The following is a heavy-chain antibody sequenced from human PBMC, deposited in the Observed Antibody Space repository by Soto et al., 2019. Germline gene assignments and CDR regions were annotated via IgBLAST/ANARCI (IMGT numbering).Heavy chain of an antibody. CDR1: GFTVSNNY. CDR3: ARSAILWIGGTKSFGMDV. Sequence: EVQLVESGGGLIHPGGSPRLSCAVSGFTVSNNYMTWVRQVPGKGLEWVSVIYSGSSTYYADSVKGRFTISRDSSKNTLFLQMNSLRAEDTAVYYCARSAILWIGGTKSFGMDVWGQGTTVTVS. D-gene: IGHD3-10*01. J-gene: IGHJ6*02. V-gene: IGHV3-53*01. CDR2: IYSGSST.